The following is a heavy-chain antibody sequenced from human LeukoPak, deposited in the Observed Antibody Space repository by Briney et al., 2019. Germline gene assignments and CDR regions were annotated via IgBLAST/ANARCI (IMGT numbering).Heavy chain of an antibody. CDR2: IYFNGNT. D-gene: IGHD6-13*01. J-gene: IGHJ5*02. CDR1: GDSIGSSGYY. Sequence: SETLSLTCTVSGDSIGSSGYYWVWIRQPPGKGLEWVANIYFNGNTYYNPSLKSRVTISLDTSKNQFSLKLTSVTAADTAVYYCAKDRPVAAAGTIWFDPWGQGTLVTVSS. V-gene: IGHV4-39*07. CDR3: AKDRPVAAAGTIWFDP.